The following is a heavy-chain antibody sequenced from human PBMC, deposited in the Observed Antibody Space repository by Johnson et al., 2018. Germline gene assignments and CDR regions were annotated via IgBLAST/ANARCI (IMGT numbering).Heavy chain of an antibody. Sequence: EVQLVESGAEVKKXGESLKISCKGSGYSFTSYWIGWVRQMPGKGLEWMGIIYPGDSDTRYSPSFQGQVPISADKSISTAYLQWSSLKASDTAMYYCARQFRYYYDSSGLDAFDIWGQGTMVTVSS. D-gene: IGHD3-22*01. J-gene: IGHJ3*02. CDR2: IYPGDSDT. V-gene: IGHV5-51*01. CDR1: GYSFTSYW. CDR3: ARQFRYYYDSSGLDAFDI.